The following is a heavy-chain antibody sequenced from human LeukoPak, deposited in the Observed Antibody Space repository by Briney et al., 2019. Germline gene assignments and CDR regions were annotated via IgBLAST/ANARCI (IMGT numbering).Heavy chain of an antibody. Sequence: SETLSLTCTVSGGSISSSTYCWGWIRQPPGKGLEWFVSIYYSGSTYYNPSLKSRVTISVDTSKIQFSLKLSSVTAADTAVYFCARPTFSGYYSGPFDIWGQGTIVTVSS. CDR2: IYYSGST. J-gene: IGHJ3*02. V-gene: IGHV4-39*01. CDR1: GGSISSSTYC. D-gene: IGHD3-22*01. CDR3: ARPTFSGYYSGPFDI.